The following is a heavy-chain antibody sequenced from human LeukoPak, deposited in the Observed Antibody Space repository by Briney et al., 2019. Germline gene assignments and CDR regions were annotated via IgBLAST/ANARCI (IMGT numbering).Heavy chain of an antibody. CDR1: GFTFSSSA. CDR3: ASPSGSYSSLGY. J-gene: IGHJ4*02. CDR2: ISGSGDIT. Sequence: GGSLRLSCAASGFTFSSSAMTWVRQGSGKGLEWVSDISGSGDITYYADSVKGRFTISRDNSKNTLYLQMNSLRAEDTAVYYCASPSGSYSSLGYWGQGTLVTVSS. V-gene: IGHV3-23*01. D-gene: IGHD1-26*01.